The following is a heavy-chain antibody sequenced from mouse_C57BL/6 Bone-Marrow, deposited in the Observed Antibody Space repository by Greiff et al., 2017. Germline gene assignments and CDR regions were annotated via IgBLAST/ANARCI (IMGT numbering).Heavy chain of an antibody. Sequence: EVMLVESGGGLVKPGGSLKLSCAASGFTFSDYGMHWVRQAPEKGLEWVAYISSGSSTIYYADTVKGRFTISRDNGKNTLFLQMTSLRSEDTAMYYGARRGDPLDYFDYVGQGNTLTVSS. D-gene: IGHD3-3*01. V-gene: IGHV5-17*01. CDR3: ARRGDPLDYFDY. CDR1: GFTFSDYG. J-gene: IGHJ2*01. CDR2: ISSGSSTI.